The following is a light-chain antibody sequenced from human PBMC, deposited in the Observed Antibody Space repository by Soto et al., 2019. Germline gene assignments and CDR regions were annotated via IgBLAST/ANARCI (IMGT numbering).Light chain of an antibody. CDR3: HQYGTSPWT. Sequence: EFVLTQSPVTLSLSPGERATLSCRASHSVNGDYLAWYQQKPGQAPRLLIYAASSRAAGIPDRFSGSGSGTPFPLPTSRLEPEDFAVNFCHQYGTSPWTFGQGTRVDIK. CDR1: HSVNGDY. CDR2: AAS. V-gene: IGKV3-20*01. J-gene: IGKJ1*01.